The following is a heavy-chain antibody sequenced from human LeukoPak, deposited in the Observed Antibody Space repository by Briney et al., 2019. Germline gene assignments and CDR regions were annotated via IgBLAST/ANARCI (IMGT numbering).Heavy chain of an antibody. CDR3: AKGGGPLEWLPFDY. CDR1: GFTFSSYG. Sequence: GGSLRLSCAASGFTFSSYGMHWVRQAPGKGLEWVAFIRYDGSNKYYADSVKGRFTISRDNSKNTLYLQMNSLRAEDTAVYYCAKGGGPLEWLPFDYWGQGTLVTVSS. V-gene: IGHV3-30*02. D-gene: IGHD3-3*01. J-gene: IGHJ4*02. CDR2: IRYDGSNK.